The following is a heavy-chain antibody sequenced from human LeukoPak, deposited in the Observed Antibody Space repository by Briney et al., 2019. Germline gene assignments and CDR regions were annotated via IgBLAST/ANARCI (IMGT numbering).Heavy chain of an antibody. V-gene: IGHV1-2*02. CDR3: ATLTIFGVVMSQGVDV. CDR1: GYTFTGYY. J-gene: IGHJ6*02. CDR2: INPNSGGT. D-gene: IGHD3-3*01. Sequence: ASVKVSCKASGYTFTGYYMHWVRQAPGQGLEWMGWINPNSGGTNYAQKFQGRVTMTRDTSISTAYMELSRLRSDDTAVYYCATLTIFGVVMSQGVDVWGQGTTVTVSS.